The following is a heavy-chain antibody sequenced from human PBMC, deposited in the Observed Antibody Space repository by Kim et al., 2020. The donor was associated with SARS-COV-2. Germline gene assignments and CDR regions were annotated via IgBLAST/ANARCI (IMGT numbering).Heavy chain of an antibody. CDR3: ARDLSGAADY. J-gene: IGHJ4*02. CDR2: STT. Sequence: STTNHTDSVRGRFTNSRDNAENTLFVQMNSLTAEDTAVYYGARDLSGAADYWGQGTLVTVSS. D-gene: IGHD3-10*01. V-gene: IGHV3-74*01.